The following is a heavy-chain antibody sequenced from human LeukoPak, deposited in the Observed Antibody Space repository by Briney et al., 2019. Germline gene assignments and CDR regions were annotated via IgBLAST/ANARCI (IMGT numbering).Heavy chain of an antibody. V-gene: IGHV3-23*01. D-gene: IGHD6-25*01. CDR3: AKARGPAATHPEY. CDR1: GFTFSNFA. J-gene: IGHJ4*02. CDR2: LYGGGDVT. Sequence: GGSLRLSCAASGFTFSNFAMTWVRQAPGKGLEWVSGLYGGGDVTYYADSVKGRFTISRDDAKNTLYLQMNSLRAEDTAVYYCAKARGPAATHPEYWGRGTLVTVSS.